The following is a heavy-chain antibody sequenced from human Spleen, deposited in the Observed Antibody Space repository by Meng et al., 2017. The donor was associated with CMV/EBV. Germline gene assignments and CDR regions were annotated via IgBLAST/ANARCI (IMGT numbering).Heavy chain of an antibody. CDR3: ARLRGSGYYR. CDR2: INHSGST. V-gene: IGHV4-34*01. CDR1: GGSFSGYY. J-gene: IGHJ5*02. Sequence: QVQLHPWGAGLLKPSETLSLTCAVYGGSFSGYYWSWIRQPPGKGLEWIGEINHSGSTNYNPSLKSRVTISVDTSKNQFSLKLSSVTAADTAVYYCARLRGSGYYRWGQGTLVTVSS. D-gene: IGHD5-12*01.